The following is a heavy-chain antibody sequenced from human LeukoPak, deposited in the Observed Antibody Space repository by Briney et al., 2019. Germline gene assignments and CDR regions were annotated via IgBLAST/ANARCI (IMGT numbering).Heavy chain of an antibody. CDR2: ISTYKGTT. CDR3: ARYSSSWYHYMDV. CDR1: GYTFTTYG. J-gene: IGHJ6*03. V-gene: IGHV1-18*04. D-gene: IGHD6-13*01. Sequence: GASVKVSFKAIGYTFTTYGIAWVRQAPGQGLEWMGWISTYKGTTNYTQKFQGRVAMTTDTSTSTAYMELRSLRSDDTAVYYCARYSSSWYHYMDVWGKGTTVTVSS.